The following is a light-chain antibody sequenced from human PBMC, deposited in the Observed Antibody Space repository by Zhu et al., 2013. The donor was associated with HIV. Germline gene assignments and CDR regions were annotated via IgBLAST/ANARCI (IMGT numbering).Light chain of an antibody. Sequence: DIQMTQSPSTLSASVADRVTITCRASQSISSWLAWYQQKSGKAPHLLIYHASNLESGVPSRFSGSGSGTEFTLTITSLQPEDFGTYYCQQYHSYPYTFGQGTKLEIK. CDR1: QSISSW. CDR3: QQYHSYPYT. V-gene: IGKV1-5*01. J-gene: IGKJ2*01. CDR2: HAS.